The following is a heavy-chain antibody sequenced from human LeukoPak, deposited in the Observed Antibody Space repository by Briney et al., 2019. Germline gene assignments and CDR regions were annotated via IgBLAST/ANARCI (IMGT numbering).Heavy chain of an antibody. CDR2: IIPIFGSA. CDR1: GGTFSGYA. D-gene: IGHD5-12*01. V-gene: IGHV1-69*13. CDR3: AIHPYDYWYFDL. Sequence: SVKVSCKASGGTFSGYAISWVRQAPGQGLEWMGGIIPIFGSANYAQNFQGRVTITADESTSTAYMELSSLRSEDTAVYYCAIHPYDYWYFDLWGRGTLVTVSS. J-gene: IGHJ2*01.